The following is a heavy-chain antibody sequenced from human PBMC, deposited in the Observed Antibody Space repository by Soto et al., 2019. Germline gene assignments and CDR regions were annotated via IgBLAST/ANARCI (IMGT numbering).Heavy chain of an antibody. J-gene: IGHJ6*02. CDR2: ISYDGSNK. CDR1: GFTFSSYA. Sequence: QVQLVESGGGVVQPGRSLRLSCAASGFTFSSYAMHWVRQAPGKGLEWVAVISYDGSNKYYADSVKGRFTISRDNSKNTLYLQMNSRRAEDTAVYYCARDLVREAFHYYGMDVWGQGTTVTVSS. V-gene: IGHV3-30-3*01. D-gene: IGHD1-26*01. CDR3: ARDLVREAFHYYGMDV.